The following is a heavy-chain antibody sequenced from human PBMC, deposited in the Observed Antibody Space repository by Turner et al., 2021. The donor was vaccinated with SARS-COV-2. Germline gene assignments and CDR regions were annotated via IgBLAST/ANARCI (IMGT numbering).Heavy chain of an antibody. CDR1: GYTVASYG. V-gene: IGHV1-18*01. Sequence: QVQLVQSGAEVKKPGAPVKVSCKASGYTVASYGISWVRQAPGQGLEWMGWISAYNGNTNYAQKLQGRVTMTTDTSTSTAYMELRSLRSDDTAVYYCAREPFTYYYDSSGNWFDPWGQGTLVTVSS. D-gene: IGHD3-22*01. J-gene: IGHJ5*02. CDR3: AREPFTYYYDSSGNWFDP. CDR2: ISAYNGNT.